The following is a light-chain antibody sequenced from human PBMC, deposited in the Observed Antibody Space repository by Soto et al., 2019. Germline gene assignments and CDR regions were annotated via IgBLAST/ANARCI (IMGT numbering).Light chain of an antibody. Sequence: IVLTQSPLRSAVTLGQSASISCRSSQSLAHSDGDTYLSWLHLGPGQSPRLLIHKVSNRFPRVQGRVSGSGAGTDFTLKINRVEAEDVGTYYCMQSAQFPLTFGGGTKVEI. CDR3: MQSAQFPLT. CDR2: KVS. J-gene: IGKJ4*01. V-gene: IGKV2-24*01. CDR1: QSLAHSDGDTY.